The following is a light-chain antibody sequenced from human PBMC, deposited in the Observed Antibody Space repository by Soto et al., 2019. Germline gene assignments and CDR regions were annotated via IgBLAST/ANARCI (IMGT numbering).Light chain of an antibody. CDR1: NIGNKR. V-gene: IGLV3-21*02. CDR3: QVWDSNSVYV. J-gene: IGLJ1*01. CDR2: EDS. Sequence: SYDLPSPPAVSLAPGQTSRTTCGGNNIGNKRLHWYQQKPGRAPVLVVSEDSGGPSRIPERFSRSNSRNEATLSIRRVAAGDEADYYWQVWDSNSVYVCGTGYQVTVL.